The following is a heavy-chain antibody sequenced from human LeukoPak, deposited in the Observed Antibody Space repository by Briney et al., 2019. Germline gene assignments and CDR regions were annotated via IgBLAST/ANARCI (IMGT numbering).Heavy chain of an antibody. D-gene: IGHD1-26*01. J-gene: IGHJ4*02. CDR1: GFTVSSNY. CDR3: VTSGSYRQGVRY. CDR2: IYSGGST. Sequence: GGSLRLSCAASGFTVSSNYMSWVRQAPGKGLAWVSVIYSGGSTYYADSVKGRFTISRDKSKNTLYLQMNSLRAEDTAVYYCVTSGSYRQGVRYWGQGALVTVSS. V-gene: IGHV3-66*01.